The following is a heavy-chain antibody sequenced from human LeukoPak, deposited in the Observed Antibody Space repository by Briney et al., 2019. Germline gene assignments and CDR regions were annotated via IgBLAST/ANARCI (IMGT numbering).Heavy chain of an antibody. CDR1: GFTFSSYW. J-gene: IGHJ3*02. CDR2: INTDGTST. CDR3: ARYGNGAWLAHYSFDI. V-gene: IGHV3-74*01. Sequence: GGSLRLSCAASGFTFSSYWFHWVRQAPGKGLVWVSRINTDGTSTSYADSVKGRFAISRDNAKNSLYLQMNSLRAEDTAVYYCARYGNGAWLAHYSFDIWGQGTMVTVSS. D-gene: IGHD6-19*01.